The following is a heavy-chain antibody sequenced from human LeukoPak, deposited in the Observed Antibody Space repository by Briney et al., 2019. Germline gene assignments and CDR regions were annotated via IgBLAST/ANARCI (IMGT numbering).Heavy chain of an antibody. J-gene: IGHJ5*02. CDR1: GYTFTSYG. Sequence: GASVKVSCKASGYTFTSYGISWVRQAPGQGLEWMGWISAYNGNTNYAQKFQGRVTMTTDTSTSTAYMELRSLRSDDAAVYYCASSYYYESSGYYRYWFDPWGQGTLVTVSS. V-gene: IGHV1-18*01. CDR2: ISAYNGNT. CDR3: ASSYYYESSGYYRYWFDP. D-gene: IGHD3-22*01.